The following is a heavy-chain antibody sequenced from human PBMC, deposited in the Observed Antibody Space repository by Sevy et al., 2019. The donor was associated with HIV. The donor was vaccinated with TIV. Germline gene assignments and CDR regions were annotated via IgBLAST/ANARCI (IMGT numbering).Heavy chain of an antibody. Sequence: ASVKVSCKASGYTFTSYVMNWVRQAPGQGLEWMGWINTNTGNPTYAQGFTGRFVFSLDTSVSTAYLQISSLKAEDTAVYYCAREECSSSSCYYYYVMDVWGQGATVTVSS. CDR2: INTNTGNP. CDR1: GYTFTSYV. CDR3: AREECSSSSCYYYYVMDV. D-gene: IGHD2-2*01. J-gene: IGHJ6*02. V-gene: IGHV7-4-1*02.